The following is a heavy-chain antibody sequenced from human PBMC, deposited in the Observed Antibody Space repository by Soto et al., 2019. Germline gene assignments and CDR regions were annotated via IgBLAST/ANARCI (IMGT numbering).Heavy chain of an antibody. Sequence: GGSLRLSCAASGFSVSSDYMSWVRQAPGKGLEWVSLIYSGGDTYYADSVKGRFTISRDISSNTIYLRMTSLRADDTAIYYCTRAGSDPGNFYISNYYAMDVWGRGTTVTVSS. CDR2: IYSGGDT. V-gene: IGHV3-53*01. D-gene: IGHD3-10*01. CDR3: TRAGSDPGNFYISNYYAMDV. J-gene: IGHJ6*02. CDR1: GFSVSSDY.